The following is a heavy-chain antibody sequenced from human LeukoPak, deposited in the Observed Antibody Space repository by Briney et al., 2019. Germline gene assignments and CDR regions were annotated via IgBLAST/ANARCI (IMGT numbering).Heavy chain of an antibody. CDR3: AKRVPYTSSSVYFDY. Sequence: GGSLRLSCAASGFTFSGYAMSWVRQRPGKGLEWVSAISDSGGDTYFADSVKGRFTISRDNSKNTLYLQMNSLRGEDTAVYYCAKRVPYTSSSVYFDYWGQGTLVPVSS. J-gene: IGHJ4*02. D-gene: IGHD6-6*01. V-gene: IGHV3-23*01. CDR1: GFTFSGYA. CDR2: ISDSGGDT.